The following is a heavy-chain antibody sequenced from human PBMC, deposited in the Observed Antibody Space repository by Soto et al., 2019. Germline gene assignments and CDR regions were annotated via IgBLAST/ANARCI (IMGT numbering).Heavy chain of an antibody. Sequence: SETLSLTCTVSGFSISSYYWSWIRQPPGKGLEYIGYIHYSGSTNYKPSLRSRVTISVDTSKNQFSLKLSSVTAADTAVYYCARHWTGFDYWGQGTLVTVSS. V-gene: IGHV4-59*08. CDR3: ARHWTGFDY. D-gene: IGHD2-8*02. CDR1: GFSISSYY. CDR2: IHYSGST. J-gene: IGHJ4*02.